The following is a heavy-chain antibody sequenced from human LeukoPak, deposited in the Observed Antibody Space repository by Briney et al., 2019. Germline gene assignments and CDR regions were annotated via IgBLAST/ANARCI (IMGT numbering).Heavy chain of an antibody. CDR2: ISWNSGSI. J-gene: IGHJ4*02. Sequence: PGRSLRLSCAASGFTFDDYAMHWVRQAPGKGLEWVSGISWNSGSIGYADSVKGRFTISRDNAKNSLYLQMNSPRAEDTALYYCAKDMEGAADYWGQGTLVTVSS. V-gene: IGHV3-9*01. CDR1: GFTFDDYA. CDR3: AKDMEGAADY. D-gene: IGHD1-26*01.